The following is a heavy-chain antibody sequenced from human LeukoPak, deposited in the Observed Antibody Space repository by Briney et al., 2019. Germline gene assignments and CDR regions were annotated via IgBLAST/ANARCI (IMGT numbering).Heavy chain of an antibody. J-gene: IGHJ4*02. V-gene: IGHV4-61*08. D-gene: IGHD6-19*01. CDR1: GGSISSGGYY. Sequence: PSETLSLTCTVSGGSISSGGYYWSWIRQPPGKGLEWIGYIHYSGSTNYNPSLKSRVTISVDTSKNQFSLKLTSVTAADTAVYYCARGAPHLYSSGWTFDYWGQGTLVTVSS. CDR3: ARGAPHLYSSGWTFDY. CDR2: IHYSGST.